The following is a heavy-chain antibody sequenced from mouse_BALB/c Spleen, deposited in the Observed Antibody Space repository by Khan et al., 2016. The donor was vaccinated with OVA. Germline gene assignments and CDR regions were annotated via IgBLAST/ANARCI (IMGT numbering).Heavy chain of an antibody. CDR3: TRREKYGYDPSWFAY. Sequence: QVQLQQPGAELVRPGASVKLSCKASGYTFTSYWMNWVKQRPGQCLEWIGMIDPSDSETHYNQMFKDKATLTVDKSSSTAYMQLSSLTSEDSAVYYCTRREKYGYDPSWFAYWGQGTLVTVSA. CDR2: IDPSDSET. V-gene: IGHV1-61*01. CDR1: GYTFTSYW. D-gene: IGHD2-2*01. J-gene: IGHJ3*01.